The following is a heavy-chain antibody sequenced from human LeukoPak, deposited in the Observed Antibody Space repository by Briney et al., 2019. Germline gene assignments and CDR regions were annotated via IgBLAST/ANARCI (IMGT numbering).Heavy chain of an antibody. V-gene: IGHV5-51*01. D-gene: IGHD2-2*01. CDR1: FNSYW. J-gene: IGHJ6*03. CDR2: IYPGDSDT. Sequence: GESLKISCKGSFNSYWIAWVRQMPGKGLEWMGIIYPGDSDTRYSPSFQGQVTISVDKSISTAYLQWSSLKASDTAMYYCARLSCSSTSCWDYYYYMDVWGKGTTVTVSS. CDR3: ARLSCSSTSCWDYYYYMDV.